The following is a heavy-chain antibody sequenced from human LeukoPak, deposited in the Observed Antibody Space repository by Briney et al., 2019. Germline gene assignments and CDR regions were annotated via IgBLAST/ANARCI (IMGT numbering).Heavy chain of an antibody. D-gene: IGHD4-17*01. CDR1: GYTFTSYG. V-gene: IGHV1-18*01. J-gene: IGHJ6*02. Sequence: ASVKVSCKASGYTFTSYGISWVRQAPGQGLEWMGWISAYNGNTNYAQKLQGRVTITTDTSTSTAYMELRSLRPDDTAVYYCAREAFRTTVISYYYYGMDVWGQGTTVTVSS. CDR3: AREAFRTTVISYYYYGMDV. CDR2: ISAYNGNT.